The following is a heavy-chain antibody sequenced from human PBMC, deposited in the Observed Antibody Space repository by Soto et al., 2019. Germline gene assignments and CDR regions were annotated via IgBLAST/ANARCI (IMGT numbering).Heavy chain of an antibody. D-gene: IGHD6-19*01. CDR3: ARESYSSGWFFDY. CDR1: GFTFSTYA. J-gene: IGHJ4*02. Sequence: SGGSLRLSCAASGFTFSTYAMQWVRQAPGKGLEWVAGLSYDGSKKNYAESVKGRFTISRDNSKNTLHLQMDSLRAEDTAVYYCARESYSSGWFFDYWGQGTLVTVYS. CDR2: LSYDGSKK. V-gene: IGHV3-30-3*01.